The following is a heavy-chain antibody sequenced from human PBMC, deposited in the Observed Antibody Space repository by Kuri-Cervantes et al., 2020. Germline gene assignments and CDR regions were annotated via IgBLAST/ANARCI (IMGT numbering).Heavy chain of an antibody. CDR3: ARHASATVRLLEPSPIDF. V-gene: IGHV4-39*01. CDR1: GDSIITSPNF. D-gene: IGHD3-3*01. J-gene: IGHJ4*02. Sequence: ESLKISCTVSGDSIITSPNFWAWIRQRPGKGLEWIGSLYYSGNSYYNPSLKSRVTMSGDTSKNQVSLQLTSVTAADTAVYYCARHASATVRLLEPSPIDFWGQGILVTVSS. CDR2: LYYSGNS.